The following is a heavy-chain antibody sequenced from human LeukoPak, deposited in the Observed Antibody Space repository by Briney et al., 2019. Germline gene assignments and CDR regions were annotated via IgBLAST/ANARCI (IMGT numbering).Heavy chain of an antibody. CDR1: GGSFSGYY. D-gene: IGHD3-10*01. Sequence: PSETLSLTCAVDGGSFSGYYWSWIRQPPGKGLEWIGEINHSGSTNYNPSLKSRVTISVDTSKNQFSLKLSSVTAADTAVYYCARGWFGEFSDWFDPWGQGTLVTVSS. V-gene: IGHV4-34*01. J-gene: IGHJ5*02. CDR3: ARGWFGEFSDWFDP. CDR2: INHSGST.